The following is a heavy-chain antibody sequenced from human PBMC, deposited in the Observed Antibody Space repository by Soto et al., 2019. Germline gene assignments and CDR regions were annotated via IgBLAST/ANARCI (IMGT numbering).Heavy chain of an antibody. J-gene: IGHJ4*02. V-gene: IGHV1-8*01. Sequence: GASVKVSCRASGCSFTSLDINWVRQTAGQGLEWMGWMQPSTGRTGYAQKFQGRVTMTRDTSINTAYMELTTIASDETAFYYCARGVSAGVDYWGQGTLVNVSS. CDR1: GCSFTSLD. CDR3: ARGVSAGVDY. CDR2: MQPSTGRT. D-gene: IGHD1-26*01.